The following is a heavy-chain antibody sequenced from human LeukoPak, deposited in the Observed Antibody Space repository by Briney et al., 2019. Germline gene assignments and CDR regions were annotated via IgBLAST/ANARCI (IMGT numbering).Heavy chain of an antibody. CDR3: AKENAGRTTGFDY. Sequence: GGSLRLSCAASGFTFSSYGMHWVRQAPGKGLEWVAVISYDGSNKYYADSVKGRFTISRDNSKSTLYLQMNSLRDDDTAIYYCAKENAGRTTGFDYWGQGTLVTVSS. V-gene: IGHV3-33*03. CDR1: GFTFSSYG. CDR2: ISYDGSNK. D-gene: IGHD1-1*01. J-gene: IGHJ4*02.